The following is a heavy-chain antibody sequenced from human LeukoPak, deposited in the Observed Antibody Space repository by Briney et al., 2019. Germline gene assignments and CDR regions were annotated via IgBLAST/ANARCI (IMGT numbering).Heavy chain of an antibody. CDR2: IIPILDIT. CDR3: SIRGLRGGGGSYFDY. Sequence: VKVSCKASGGTFSSYTISWVRQAPGQGLEWMGRIIPILDITNYPQNFQGRVTITAEKSKSTAYMELSSLKSADKPGNYFSIRGLRGGGGSYFDYWGQGTLVTVSS. J-gene: IGHJ4*02. V-gene: IGHV1-69*02. D-gene: IGHD3-10*01. CDR1: GGTFSSYT.